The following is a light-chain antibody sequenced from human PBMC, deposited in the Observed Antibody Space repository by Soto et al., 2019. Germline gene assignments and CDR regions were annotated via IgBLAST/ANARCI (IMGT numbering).Light chain of an antibody. CDR3: HQSYSTPYT. Sequence: IHMTQSPSSLSASVGDRVTITCRASQRITTYLNWYQQKPGKAPKLLISTADTLQGGVPSRFSGIESGTEFTLTITTLQPEDFATYFCHQSYSTPYTFGQGTKLEIK. V-gene: IGKV1-39*01. CDR1: QRITTY. J-gene: IGKJ2*01. CDR2: TAD.